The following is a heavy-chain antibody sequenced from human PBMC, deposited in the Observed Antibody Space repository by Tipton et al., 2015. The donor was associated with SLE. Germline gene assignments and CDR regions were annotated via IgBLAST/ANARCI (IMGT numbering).Heavy chain of an antibody. CDR3: ARLSTDYADRSGYGYFDH. CDR1: GGSFSTYY. Sequence: TLSLTCAVYGGSFSTYYWGWIRQPPGKGLEWIGNIYHTGTTYYIPSLKSRVTISIDTSKNNFSLKMTAVTAADTAVYYCARLSTDYADRSGYGYFDHWGQGTLVTVSS. D-gene: IGHD3-22*01. CDR2: IYHTGTT. V-gene: IGHV4-34*01. J-gene: IGHJ4*02.